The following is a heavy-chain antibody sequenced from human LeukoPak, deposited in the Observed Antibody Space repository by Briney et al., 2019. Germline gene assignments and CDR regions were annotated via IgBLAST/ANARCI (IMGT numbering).Heavy chain of an antibody. D-gene: IGHD4-17*01. Sequence: PSETLSLTCTVSGGSISSYYWSWIPQPPGKGLEWIGCIYYSGSTNYNPSLKSRVTISVDTSKNQFSLKLSSVTAADTAVYYCARGHGDYGVYFDYWGEGTLVTVSS. V-gene: IGHV4-59*01. CDR3: ARGHGDYGVYFDY. CDR1: GGSISSYY. J-gene: IGHJ4*02. CDR2: IYYSGST.